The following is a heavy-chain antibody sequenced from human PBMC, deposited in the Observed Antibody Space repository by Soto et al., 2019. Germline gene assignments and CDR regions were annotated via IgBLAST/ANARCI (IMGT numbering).Heavy chain of an antibody. Sequence: PGGSLRLSCAASGFSFSSYAMSWVRQAPPQGLEWVSSISTRGGRTYYADSVKGWFSISRDNSANAVYLDMDNLRAEDTGIYYCAKEFYYDASGQYSDLYFDSWGQGALVTVSS. J-gene: IGHJ4*02. CDR1: GFSFSSYA. CDR3: AKEFYYDASGQYSDLYFDS. V-gene: IGHV3-23*01. CDR2: ISTRGGRT. D-gene: IGHD3-22*01.